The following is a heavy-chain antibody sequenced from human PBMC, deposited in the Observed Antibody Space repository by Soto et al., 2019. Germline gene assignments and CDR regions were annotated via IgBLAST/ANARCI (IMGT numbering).Heavy chain of an antibody. V-gene: IGHV3-23*01. J-gene: IGHJ6*02. CDR1: GFTFKTFA. CDR2: ITGFGSTT. Sequence: EVQFLESGGGLVQPGGSLRLSCAASGFTFKTFAMSWVRQAPGKGLEWVAAITGFGSTTYYADSLPGRFTVSRDNSNDTLYLHMDSLRADDTAVYYCAKVRPSLGGTGRGAMDVWGQGTTVTVSS. CDR3: AKVRPSLGGTGRGAMDV. D-gene: IGHD3-16*01.